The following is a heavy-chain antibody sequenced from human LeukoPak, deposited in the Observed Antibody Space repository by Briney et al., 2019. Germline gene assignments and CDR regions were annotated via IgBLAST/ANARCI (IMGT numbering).Heavy chain of an antibody. CDR3: ARDEAWATVTTNPLDY. D-gene: IGHD4-17*01. CDR2: IYTSGST. Sequence: SETLSLTCTASGGSISSYYWSWIRQPAGKGLEWIGRIYTSGSTNYNPSLKSRVTMSVDTSKNQFSLKLSSVTAADTAVYYCARDEAWATVTTNPLDYWGQGTLVTVSS. J-gene: IGHJ4*02. V-gene: IGHV4-4*07. CDR1: GGSISSYY.